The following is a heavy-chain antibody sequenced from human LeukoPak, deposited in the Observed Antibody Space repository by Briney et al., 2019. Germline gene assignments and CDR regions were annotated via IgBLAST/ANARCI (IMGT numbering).Heavy chain of an antibody. Sequence: GGSLRLSCAASGFTFSSYGMHWVRQAPGKGLEWVAVISYDGSNKYYADSVKGRLTISRDNSKNTLYLQMNSLRAEDTAVYYCAKDGGRLVLLGYFQHWGQGTLVTVSS. V-gene: IGHV3-30*18. CDR1: GFTFSSYG. CDR2: ISYDGSNK. D-gene: IGHD6-19*01. CDR3: AKDGGRLVLLGYFQH. J-gene: IGHJ1*01.